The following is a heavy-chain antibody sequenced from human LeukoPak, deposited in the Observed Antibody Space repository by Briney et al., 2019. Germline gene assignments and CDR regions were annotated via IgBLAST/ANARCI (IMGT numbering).Heavy chain of an antibody. CDR3: ARGDCTNGVCPNYYMDV. Sequence: SETLSLTCAVYGGSFSGHYWSWIRQPPGKGLEWIGEINHSGSTNYNPSLKSRVTISVDTSKNQFSLKLSSVTAADTAVYYCARGDCTNGVCPNYYMDVWGKGTTVTVSS. CDR1: GGSFSGHY. V-gene: IGHV4-34*01. D-gene: IGHD2-8*01. J-gene: IGHJ6*03. CDR2: INHSGST.